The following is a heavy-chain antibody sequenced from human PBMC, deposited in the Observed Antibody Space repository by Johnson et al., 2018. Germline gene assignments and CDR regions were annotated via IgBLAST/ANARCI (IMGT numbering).Heavy chain of an antibody. D-gene: IGHD1-14*01. J-gene: IGHJ4*02. CDR2: ISWNSGTI. V-gene: IGHV3-9*01. Sequence: VQLVESGGGLVQPGRSXRLSCAASGFTFDDYAMHWVRQAPGKDLERVSGISWNSGTIGYADSVKGRFTISRDNAKTSPNLQMNSLRAEETALYYCARDMTRYITSADLYFFDYWGQGTLVTVSS. CDR3: ARDMTRYITSADLYFFDY. CDR1: GFTFDDYA.